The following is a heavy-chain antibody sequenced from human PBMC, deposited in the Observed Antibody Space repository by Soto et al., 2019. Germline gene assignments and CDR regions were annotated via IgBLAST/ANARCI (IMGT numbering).Heavy chain of an antibody. CDR2: INAGNGNT. D-gene: IGHD1-7*01. Sequence: QVQLVQSGAEEKKPGASVKVSCKASGYTFTSYAMHWVRQAPGQRLEWMGWINAGNGNTKYSQKFQGRVTITRDTSASTAYMELSSLRSEDTAVYYCARDPWHYVSGWFDPWGQGTLVTVSS. J-gene: IGHJ5*02. CDR1: GYTFTSYA. V-gene: IGHV1-3*05. CDR3: ARDPWHYVSGWFDP.